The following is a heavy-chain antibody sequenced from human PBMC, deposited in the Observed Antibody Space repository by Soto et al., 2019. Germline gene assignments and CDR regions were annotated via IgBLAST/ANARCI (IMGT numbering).Heavy chain of an antibody. V-gene: IGHV3-9*01. J-gene: IGHJ6*03. CDR2: ISWNSGSI. Sequence: EVQLVESGGGLVQPGRSLRLSCAASGFTFDDYAMQWVRQAPGKGLEWVSGISWNSGSIGYADSVKGRFTISRDNAKNSLYLQMNSLRAEDTALYYCAKDISAYYYYYMDVWGKGTTVTVSS. CDR3: AKDISAYYYYYMDV. CDR1: GFTFDDYA.